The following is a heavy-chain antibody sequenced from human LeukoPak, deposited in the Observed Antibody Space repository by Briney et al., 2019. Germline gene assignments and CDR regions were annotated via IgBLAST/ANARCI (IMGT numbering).Heavy chain of an antibody. CDR1: GGSFSGYY. CDR3: AREGLLLNLDP. J-gene: IGHJ5*02. D-gene: IGHD2-21*02. Sequence: PSETLSLTCAVYGGSFSGYYWSWIRQPPGKGLEWIGEINHSGSTNYNPSLKSRVTISVDRSKNQFSLKLSSVTAADTAVYYCAREGLLLNLDPWGQGTLVTVSS. CDR2: INHSGST. V-gene: IGHV4-34*01.